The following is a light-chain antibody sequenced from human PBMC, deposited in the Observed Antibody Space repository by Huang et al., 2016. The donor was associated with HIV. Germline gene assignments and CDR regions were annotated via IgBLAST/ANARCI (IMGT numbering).Light chain of an antibody. J-gene: IGKJ1*01. CDR2: AAS. CDR1: QNIRNY. V-gene: IGKV1-39*01. CDR3: QESYSTPWT. Sequence: DIQMTQSPSSQSASVGDRVTITCRASQNIRNYLNWYQQKPGKAPNLLIYAASTLQTGVPSMFSGSGSGTDFTLTISRLQPEDFATYYCQESYSTPWTFGQGTKVEI.